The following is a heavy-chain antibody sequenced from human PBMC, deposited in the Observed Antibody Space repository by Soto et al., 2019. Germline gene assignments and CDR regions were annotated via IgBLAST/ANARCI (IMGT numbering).Heavy chain of an antibody. J-gene: IGHJ3*02. CDR1: GFAFSSHP. V-gene: IGHV3-23*01. Sequence: GGSLRLSCAASGFAFSSHPMSWVRQAPERGLEWVAGISDGGDLTYNADSVRGRFTISRDNSRNTLYLQMNSLRAEDTAVYYCARRVIGSSRAFDIWGQGTMVTVSS. CDR2: ISDGGDLT. D-gene: IGHD3-10*01. CDR3: ARRVIGSSRAFDI.